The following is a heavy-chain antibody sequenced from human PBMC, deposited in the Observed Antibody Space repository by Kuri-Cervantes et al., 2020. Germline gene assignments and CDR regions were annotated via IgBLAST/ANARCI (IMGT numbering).Heavy chain of an antibody. CDR3: ARSIAAHDYYYYMDV. Sequence: SQTLSLTCAVYGGSFSGYYWSWIRQPPGKGLEWIGEINHSGSTNYNPSLKSRVTISVDTSKNQFSLKLSSVTAADTAVYYCARSIAAHDYYYYMDVWGKGTTVTVSS. CDR1: GGSFSGYY. CDR2: INHSGST. V-gene: IGHV4-34*01. D-gene: IGHD6-6*01. J-gene: IGHJ6*03.